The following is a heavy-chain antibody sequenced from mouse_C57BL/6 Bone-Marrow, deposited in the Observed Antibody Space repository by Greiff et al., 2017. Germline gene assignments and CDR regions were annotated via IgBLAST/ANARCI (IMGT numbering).Heavy chain of an antibody. J-gene: IGHJ1*03. CDR2: INPSSGGT. CDR1: GYSFTGYY. CDR3: ERWVSYYGNVDRCFDY. D-gene: IGHD2-1*01. Sequence: VQLQQSGPELVKPGASVKISCKASGYSFTGYYMNWVKQSPEKSLEWIGEINPSSGGTTYNQKFKAKATLTADKSSSTAYMQLSSLTSEDSALSYGERWVSYYGNVDRCFDYWGKGTTVTVSS. V-gene: IGHV1-42*01.